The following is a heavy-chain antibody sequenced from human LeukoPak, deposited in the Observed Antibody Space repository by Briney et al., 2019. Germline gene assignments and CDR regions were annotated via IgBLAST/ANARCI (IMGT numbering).Heavy chain of an antibody. D-gene: IGHD3/OR15-3a*01. CDR1: GYTFISYD. CDR2: MNPNSLNT. V-gene: IGHV1-8*01. J-gene: IGHJ6*03. CDR3: ARALSWTTESYYYMDV. Sequence: GASVKVSCKTSGYTFISYDINWVRQATGQGLEWMGWMNPNSLNTGYGQRFQGRVTMTMNTSMSTAYMELSSLRSEDTAVYYCARALSWTTESYYYMDVWGKGTTVTVSS.